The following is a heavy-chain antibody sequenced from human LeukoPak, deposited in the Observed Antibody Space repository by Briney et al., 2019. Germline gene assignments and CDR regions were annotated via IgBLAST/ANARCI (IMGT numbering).Heavy chain of an antibody. CDR3: ARKPDY. Sequence: SETLSLTCTVSGGSISSSSYYWGWIRQPPGKGLEWIGSIYYSGNTYYNPSLKSRVTISVDTFKNQFSLKLSSVTAADTAVYYCARKPDYWGQGTLVTVSS. CDR2: IYYSGNT. CDR1: GGSISSSSYY. J-gene: IGHJ4*02. V-gene: IGHV4-39*01.